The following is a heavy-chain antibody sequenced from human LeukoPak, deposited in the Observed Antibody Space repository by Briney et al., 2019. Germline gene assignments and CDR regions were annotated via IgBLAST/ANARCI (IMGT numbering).Heavy chain of an antibody. V-gene: IGHV4-39*01. CDR2: IYYSGST. CDR1: GGSISSSSYY. J-gene: IGHJ4*02. Sequence: SETLSLTCTVSGGSISSSSYYWGWVRQPPGKGLEWIGSIYYSGSTYYNPSLKSRVTISVDTSKNQLSPKLSSVTAADTAVYYCARHAVLTYYYDYWGQGTLVTVSS. CDR3: ARHAVLTYYYDY. D-gene: IGHD6-19*01.